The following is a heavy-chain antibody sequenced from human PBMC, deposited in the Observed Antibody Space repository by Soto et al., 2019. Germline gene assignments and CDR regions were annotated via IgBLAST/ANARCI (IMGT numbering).Heavy chain of an antibody. J-gene: IGHJ5*02. V-gene: IGHV2-5*02. D-gene: IGHD2-15*01. CDR1: GFSLSTSGVG. CDR3: AHSPCSGGSCYLGHNWFDP. CDR2: IYWDDDK. Sequence: SGPTLVNPTQTLTLTCTFSGFSLSTSGVGVGWIRQPPGKALEWLALIYWDDDKRYSPSLKSRLTITKDTSKNRLVLTMTTMDPVDTATYYCAHSPCSGGSCYLGHNWFDPWGQGTLVTVSS.